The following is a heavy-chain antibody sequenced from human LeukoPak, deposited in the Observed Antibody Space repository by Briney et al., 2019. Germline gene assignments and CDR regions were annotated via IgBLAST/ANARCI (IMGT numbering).Heavy chain of an antibody. Sequence: QSGGSLRLSCAASGFTFSSYAMHWVRQAPGKGLEWVAVISYDGSNKYYADSVKGRFTISRDNSKNTLYLQMNSLRAEDTAVYYCARDRGSYGDYVFDYWGQGTLVTVSS. CDR1: GFTFSSYA. V-gene: IGHV3-30-3*01. CDR2: ISYDGSNK. J-gene: IGHJ4*02. D-gene: IGHD4-17*01. CDR3: ARDRGSYGDYVFDY.